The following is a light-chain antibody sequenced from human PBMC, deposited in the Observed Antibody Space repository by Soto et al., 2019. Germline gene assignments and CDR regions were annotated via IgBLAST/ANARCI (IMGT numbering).Light chain of an antibody. CDR1: QSISIY. CDR3: QQYYTTPT. Sequence: DIQMTQSPSSLSASVGDRVTITCRASQSISIYLNWYQQKPGKAPNLLIYTASSLQSGVPSRFSGSGSGTDFTLTISSLQPEDFATYSCQQYYTTPTFGQGTKLEIK. CDR2: TAS. J-gene: IGKJ2*01. V-gene: IGKV1-39*01.